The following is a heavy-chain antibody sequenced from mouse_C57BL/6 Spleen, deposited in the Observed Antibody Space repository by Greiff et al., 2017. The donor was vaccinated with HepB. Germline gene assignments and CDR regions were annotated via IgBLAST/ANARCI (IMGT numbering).Heavy chain of an antibody. Sequence: VKLSGAELVRPGASVKLSCKASGYTFTDYYINWVKQRPGQGLEWIARMYPGSGNTYYNEKFKGKATLTAEKSSSTAYMQLSSLTSEDSAVYFCARGDVWYFDVWGTGTTVTVSS. D-gene: IGHD3-3*01. CDR3: ARGDVWYFDV. CDR1: GYTFTDYY. J-gene: IGHJ1*03. CDR2: MYPGSGNT. V-gene: IGHV1-76*01.